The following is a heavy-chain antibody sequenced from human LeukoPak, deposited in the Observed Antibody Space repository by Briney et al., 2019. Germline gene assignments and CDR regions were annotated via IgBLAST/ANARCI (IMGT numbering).Heavy chain of an antibody. Sequence: GGSLRLSCAASGFTSSSYAMSWVRQAPGKGLEWVSAISGSGGSTYYADSVKGRFTISRDNFKNALYLQMNSLRVEDTAVYYCAIDPNWGTHSWGQGVLVTVSS. V-gene: IGHV3-23*01. D-gene: IGHD7-27*01. J-gene: IGHJ4*02. CDR1: GFTSSSYA. CDR3: AIDPNWGTHS. CDR2: ISGSGGST.